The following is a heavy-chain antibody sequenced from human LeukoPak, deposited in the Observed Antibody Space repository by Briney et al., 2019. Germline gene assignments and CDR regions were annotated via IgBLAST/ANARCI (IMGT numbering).Heavy chain of an antibody. J-gene: IGHJ4*02. Sequence: GGSLRLSCVTSGFTFSNPWMAWVRQAPGKGPEWVANIKQDASERYHVDSVKGRFTISRDNAKNSLYLQMNSLRAEDSALYYCAKDTGGILDYWGQGTLVTVSS. CDR1: GFTFSNPW. D-gene: IGHD2-8*02. CDR3: AKDTGGILDY. V-gene: IGHV3-7*01. CDR2: IKQDASER.